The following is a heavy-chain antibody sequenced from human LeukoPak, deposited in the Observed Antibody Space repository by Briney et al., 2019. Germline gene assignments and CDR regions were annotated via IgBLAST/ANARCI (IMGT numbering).Heavy chain of an antibody. D-gene: IGHD6-13*01. CDR3: AREGVAAPGY. J-gene: IGHJ4*02. Sequence: PSETLSLTCAVYGGSFSGYYWSWMRQRPGKGLEWIGEINHSGSTNYNPSLKSRVTMSVDTSKNQFSLKLRSVTAADTAVYYCAREGVAAPGYWGQGTLVTVSS. V-gene: IGHV4-34*01. CDR2: INHSGST. CDR1: GGSFSGYY.